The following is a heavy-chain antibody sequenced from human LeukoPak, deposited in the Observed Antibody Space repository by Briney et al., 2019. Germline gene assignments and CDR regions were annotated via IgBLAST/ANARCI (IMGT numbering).Heavy chain of an antibody. CDR1: GFTFSSYW. D-gene: IGHD2-15*01. CDR2: IVQDGSEK. CDR3: ARDGCSGGDCYSFWFDP. V-gene: IGHV3-7*05. J-gene: IGHJ5*02. Sequence: GGSLRLSCAASGFTFSSYWMSWVRQAPGKGLEWVANIVQDGSEKYYVDSVKGRFTISRDNAKNSLYLQMNSLRAEDTAVYYCARDGCSGGDCYSFWFDPWGQGTLLTVSS.